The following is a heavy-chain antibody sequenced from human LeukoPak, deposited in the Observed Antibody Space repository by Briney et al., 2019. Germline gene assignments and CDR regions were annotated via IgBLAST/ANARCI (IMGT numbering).Heavy chain of an antibody. Sequence: PGGSLRLSCAASGFTFSSYAMSWVRQPPGKGLEWIGYMYYSGSTNYNPSLKSRVTISVDTSKNQFSLRLSSVTAADTAVYYCARTLTGYYYLDYWGQGTLVTVSS. V-gene: IGHV4-59*01. J-gene: IGHJ4*02. CDR2: MYYSGST. D-gene: IGHD3-9*01. CDR1: GFTFSSYA. CDR3: ARTLTGYYYLDY.